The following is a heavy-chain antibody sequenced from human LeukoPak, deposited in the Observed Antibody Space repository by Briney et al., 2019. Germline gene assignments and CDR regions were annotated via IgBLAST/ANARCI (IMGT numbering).Heavy chain of an antibody. CDR2: IYPGDSDT. CDR3: ARRGIAAAGTADWFDP. J-gene: IGHJ5*02. CDR1: GYSFTNYW. D-gene: IGHD6-13*01. Sequence: GESLKISCKGSGYSFTNYWIGWVRQMPGKGLEWMGIIYPGDSDTRYSPSFQGQVTISADKSISTAYLQWSSLKASDTAMHYCARRGIAAAGTADWFDPRGQGTLVTVSS. V-gene: IGHV5-51*01.